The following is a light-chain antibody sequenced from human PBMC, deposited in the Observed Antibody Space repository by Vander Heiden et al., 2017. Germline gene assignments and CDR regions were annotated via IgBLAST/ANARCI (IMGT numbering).Light chain of an antibody. V-gene: IGKV1-5*03. CDR1: QSISSW. J-gene: IGKJ2*01. CDR2: KAS. CDR3: QQYNTRYT. Sequence: MQMPQSPSTLSASVGDRVTITCRASQSISSWLAWYQQKPGKAPKLLIYKASSLESGVPSRFSGSGSGTEFTLTISSLQPDDFATYYCQQYNTRYTFGQGTKLEIK.